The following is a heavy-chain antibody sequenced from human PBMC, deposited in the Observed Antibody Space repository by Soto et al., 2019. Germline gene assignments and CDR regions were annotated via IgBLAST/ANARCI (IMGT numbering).Heavy chain of an antibody. J-gene: IGHJ4*02. CDR1: GGSISSSSYC. CDR2: IYYSGST. V-gene: IGHV4-39*01. CDR3: ARRTVNIRTFYSGLKTHCFDY. D-gene: IGHD6-19*01. Sequence: QLQLQESGPGLVKPSETLSLTCAVSGGSISSSSYCWGWSRQPPGKGLEWIGSIYYSGSTYYTPSLQSRVAVSVDTSKNQFSLKLNSVTAAATAVYYCARRTVNIRTFYSGLKTHCFDYWGQGTLVTVSS.